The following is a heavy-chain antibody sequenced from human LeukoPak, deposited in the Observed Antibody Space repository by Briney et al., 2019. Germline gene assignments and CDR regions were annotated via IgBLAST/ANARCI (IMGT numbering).Heavy chain of an antibody. CDR3: VKDSGTNYDSTGFLPHFDY. J-gene: IGHJ4*02. CDR1: GFTFDDYA. V-gene: IGHV3-9*01. D-gene: IGHD3-22*01. CDR2: ISWNSGDI. Sequence: GGSLRLSCAASGFTFDDYAMHWVRHAPGKGLEWVSGISWNSGDIGYADSVKGRFTMSRDNANNSLYLQMNSLRLEDTAFYYCVKDSGTNYDSTGFLPHFDYWGQGTLVTVSS.